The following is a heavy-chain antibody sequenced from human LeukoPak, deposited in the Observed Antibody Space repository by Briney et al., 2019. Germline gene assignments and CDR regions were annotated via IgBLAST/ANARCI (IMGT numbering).Heavy chain of an antibody. J-gene: IGHJ4*02. CDR1: GYTFTSYG. V-gene: IGHV1-18*01. Sequence: ASVKVSCKASGYTFTSYGISWVRQAPGQGLEWMGWISAYNGNTNHAQKLQGRVTMTTDTSTSTAYMELRGLRSDDTAVYYCARESHYDILTGYFSPPYYWGQGTLVTVSS. D-gene: IGHD3-9*01. CDR3: ARESHYDILTGYFSPPYY. CDR2: ISAYNGNT.